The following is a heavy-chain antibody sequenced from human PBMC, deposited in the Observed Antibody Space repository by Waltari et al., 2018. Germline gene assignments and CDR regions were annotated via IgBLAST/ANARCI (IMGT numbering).Heavy chain of an antibody. CDR3: ARDPHYSNFDY. V-gene: IGHV3-7*01. J-gene: IGHJ4*02. Sequence: EVQLVESGGDLVQPGGSLRLSCAASGFTFGTYWMTWVRQAPGKGLEWLANIKEDGSEKNYVDSVKGRFTISRDNAKNSLYLQMNSLRAEDTAVYYCARDPHYSNFDYWGQGTLVTVSS. CDR1: GFTFGTYW. D-gene: IGHD4-4*01. CDR2: IKEDGSEK.